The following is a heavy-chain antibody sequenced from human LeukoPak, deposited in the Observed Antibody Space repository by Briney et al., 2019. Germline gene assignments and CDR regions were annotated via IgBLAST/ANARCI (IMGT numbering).Heavy chain of an antibody. CDR2: ISAYNGNT. Sequence: ASVKVSCKTSGYIFTTYEINWVRQAPGQGLEWMGWISAYNGNTNYAQKLQGRVTMTTDTSTSTAYMELRSLRSDDTAMYYCARSVTAFCSGGNCYSGVFDFWGQGTLVTVSS. CDR1: GYIFTTYE. J-gene: IGHJ4*02. D-gene: IGHD2-15*01. CDR3: ARSVTAFCSGGNCYSGVFDF. V-gene: IGHV1-18*04.